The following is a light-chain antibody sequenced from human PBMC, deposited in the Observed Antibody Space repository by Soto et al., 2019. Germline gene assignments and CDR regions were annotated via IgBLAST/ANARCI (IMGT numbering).Light chain of an antibody. CDR3: QEYSRDPRR. Sequence: DIQMTQSPPTLSTSVGDRVTITCRASQSISTWLAWYQQKPGTAPKLLIYQASSLESGVPSRFSGSGSGTEFTLTISSLQADDFATYYCQEYSRDPRRFGQGTKVDIK. J-gene: IGKJ1*01. CDR1: QSISTW. CDR2: QAS. V-gene: IGKV1-5*03.